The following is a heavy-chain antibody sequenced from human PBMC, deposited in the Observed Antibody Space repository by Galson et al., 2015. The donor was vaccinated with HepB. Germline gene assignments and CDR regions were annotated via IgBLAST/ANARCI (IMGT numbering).Heavy chain of an antibody. CDR3: ASGLVVASDAFDI. D-gene: IGHD2-15*01. CDR2: ISSSSSTI. Sequence: RLSCAASGFTFSSYSMNWVRQAPGKGLEWVSYISSSSSTIYYADSVKGRFTISRDNAKNSLYLQMNSLRDEDTAVYYCASGLVVASDAFDIWGQGTMVTVSS. J-gene: IGHJ3*02. CDR1: GFTFSSYS. V-gene: IGHV3-48*02.